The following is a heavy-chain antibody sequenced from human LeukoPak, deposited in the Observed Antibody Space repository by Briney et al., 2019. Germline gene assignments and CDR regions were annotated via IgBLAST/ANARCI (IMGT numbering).Heavy chain of an antibody. V-gene: IGHV3-43D*03. CDR2: ISWDGGST. CDR1: GFTFDDYA. Sequence: PGGSLRLSCAASGFTFDDYAMHWVRQAPGKGLEWVSLISWDGGSTYYADSVKGRFTISRDNSKNSLYLQMNSLRAEDTALYYCVRRAYYYYYMDVWGKGTTVTVSS. J-gene: IGHJ6*03. CDR3: VRRAYYYYYMDV.